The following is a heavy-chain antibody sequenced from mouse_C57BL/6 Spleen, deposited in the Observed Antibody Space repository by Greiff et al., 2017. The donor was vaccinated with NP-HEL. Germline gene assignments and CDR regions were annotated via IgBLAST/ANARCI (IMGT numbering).Heavy chain of an antibody. D-gene: IGHD1-1*02. Sequence: EVQRVESGGGLVKPGGSLKLSCAASGSTFSDYGMHWVRQAPEKGLEWVAYISSGSSTIYYADTVKGRFTISRDNAKNTLFLQMTSLRSEDTAMYYCARLVGYFDYWGQGTTLTVSS. J-gene: IGHJ2*01. CDR3: ARLVGYFDY. CDR2: ISSGSSTI. CDR1: GSTFSDYG. V-gene: IGHV5-17*01.